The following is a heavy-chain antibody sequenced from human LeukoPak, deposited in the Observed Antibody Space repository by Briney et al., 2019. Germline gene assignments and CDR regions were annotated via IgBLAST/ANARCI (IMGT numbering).Heavy chain of an antibody. CDR1: GFTFSSYW. CDR2: IKQDGNEK. J-gene: IGHJ4*02. CDR3: ARTGGSSGWYSPALLKYYFDY. Sequence: GGSLRLSCAASGFTFSSYWMSWVRQAPGKGLEWVANIKQDGNEKYYVDSVKGRFTISRDNAKNSPYLQMNSLRAEDTAVYYCARTGGSSGWYSPALLKYYFDYWGQGTLVTVSS. V-gene: IGHV3-7*01. D-gene: IGHD6-19*01.